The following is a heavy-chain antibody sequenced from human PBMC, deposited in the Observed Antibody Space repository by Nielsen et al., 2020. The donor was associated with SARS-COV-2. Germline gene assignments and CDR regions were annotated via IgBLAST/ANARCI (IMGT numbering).Heavy chain of an antibody. Sequence: GGSLRLSCAASGFTFTSHAMTWVRQAPAKGLEWVSGIRGSGEKTYYADSVKGRFTISRDNSKNTLHLQMNSPRVEDTAVYFCARFGRIVDVGGGATFPDVFDVWGQGTMVTVSS. CDR1: GFTFTSHA. CDR2: IRGSGEKT. CDR3: ARFGRIVDVGGGATFPDVFDV. J-gene: IGHJ3*01. D-gene: IGHD1-26*01. V-gene: IGHV3-23*01.